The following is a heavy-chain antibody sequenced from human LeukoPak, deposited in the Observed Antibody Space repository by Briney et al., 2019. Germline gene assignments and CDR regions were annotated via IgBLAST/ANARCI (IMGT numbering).Heavy chain of an antibody. CDR1: GFTFSSYA. V-gene: IGHV3-7*03. CDR2: IKEDGSKK. Sequence: GGSLRLSCAASGFTFSSYAMNWVRRAPGKGLEWLANIKEDGSKKYYVDSVKGRFTISRDNAKSSLYLQMDSLRAGDTAVYYCARDPGRQYSSIADVWGQGTTVTVPS. J-gene: IGHJ6*02. D-gene: IGHD6-19*01. CDR3: ARDPGRQYSSIADV.